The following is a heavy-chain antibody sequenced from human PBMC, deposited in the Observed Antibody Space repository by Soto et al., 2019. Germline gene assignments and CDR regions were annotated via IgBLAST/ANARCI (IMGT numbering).Heavy chain of an antibody. CDR2: IYHSGST. D-gene: IGHD2-2*01. Sequence: QLQLQESGSGLVKPSQTLSLTCAVSDGSISSGGYSWSWIRQPPGKGLEWIGYIYHSGSTYYNPSLKSRVTISVDRSKNQFSLKLSSVTAADTAVYYCASISTSYYYGMDVWGQGTTVTVSS. V-gene: IGHV4-30-2*01. CDR3: ASISTSYYYGMDV. J-gene: IGHJ6*02. CDR1: DGSISSGGYS.